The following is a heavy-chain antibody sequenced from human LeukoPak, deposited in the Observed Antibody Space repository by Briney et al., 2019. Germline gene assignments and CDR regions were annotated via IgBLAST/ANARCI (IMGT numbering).Heavy chain of an antibody. V-gene: IGHV3-21*04. CDR3: ARGLDGRAYYYMDV. CDR2: ISSSSSYI. J-gene: IGHJ6*03. D-gene: IGHD2-2*03. CDR1: GFTFSSYS. Sequence: GGSLRLSCAASGFTFSSYSMNWVRQAPGKGLEWVSSISSSSSYIYYADSVKGRFRISRDNSKKLLYLQMNSLRAEDTAVYYCARGLDGRAYYYMDVWGKGTTVTISS.